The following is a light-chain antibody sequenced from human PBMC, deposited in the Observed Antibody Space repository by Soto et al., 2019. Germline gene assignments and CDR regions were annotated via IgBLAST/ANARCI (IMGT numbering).Light chain of an antibody. CDR1: QNIIFN. CDR2: GAS. V-gene: IGKV3D-15*01. Sequence: ETLMTQSPATLSASPGERVTLSCRASQNIIFNLAWYKQKPGQAPRVLIYGASSRASGIPDRFSGSGSGTDFTLTISRLEHDDFAFYYCQQYHNWPPLTFGGGTRVEIK. J-gene: IGKJ4*01. CDR3: QQYHNWPPLT.